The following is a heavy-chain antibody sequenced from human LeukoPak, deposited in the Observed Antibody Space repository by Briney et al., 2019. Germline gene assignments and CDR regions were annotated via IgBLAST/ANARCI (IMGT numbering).Heavy chain of an antibody. D-gene: IGHD1-26*01. CDR1: GYTFTSYD. V-gene: IGHV1-8*01. CDR2: MNPNSGNT. CDR3: ARVLAQWGAAFDI. J-gene: IGHJ3*02. Sequence: ASVKVSCKASGYTFTSYDINWVRQATGQGLEWMGWMNPNSGNTGYAQKFQGRVTMTRNTSISTAYMELSSLRSEDTAVYYCARVLAQWGAAFDIWGQGTMVTVSS.